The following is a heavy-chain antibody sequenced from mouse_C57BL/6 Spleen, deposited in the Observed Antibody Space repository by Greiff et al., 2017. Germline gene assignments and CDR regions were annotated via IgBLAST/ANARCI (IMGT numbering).Heavy chain of an antibody. J-gene: IGHJ4*01. CDR2: ISYDGSN. CDR3: ARGGHGAMDY. V-gene: IGHV3-6*01. CDR1: GYSITSGYY. Sequence: EVQLVESGPGLVKPSQSLSLTCSVTGYSITSGYYWNWIRQFPGNKLEWMGYISYDGSNNYNPSLKNRISITRDTSKNQFFLKLNSVTTEDTATYYCARGGHGAMDYWGQGTSVTVSS.